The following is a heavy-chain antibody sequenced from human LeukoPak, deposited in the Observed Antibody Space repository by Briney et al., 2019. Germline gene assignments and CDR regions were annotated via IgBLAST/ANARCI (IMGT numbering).Heavy chain of an antibody. CDR1: GYTFTSYG. D-gene: IGHD3-16*02. Sequence: ASVKVSCKASGYTFTSYGISWVRQAPGQGLEWMGWISAYNGNTNYAQKLQGRVTMTTDTSTSTAYMELRSLRSDDTAVYYCARIRSLYVGLGELSYYYDYWGQGTLVTVSS. CDR2: ISAYNGNT. CDR3: ARIRSLYVGLGELSYYYDY. V-gene: IGHV1-18*01. J-gene: IGHJ4*02.